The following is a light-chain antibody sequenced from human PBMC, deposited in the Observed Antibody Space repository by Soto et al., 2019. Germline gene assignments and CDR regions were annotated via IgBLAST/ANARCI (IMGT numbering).Light chain of an antibody. CDR1: SSDVGNYNY. V-gene: IGLV2-11*01. CDR3: CSYAGSYTWV. CDR2: DVN. Sequence: QSALTQPRSVSGSPGQSVTISCTGTSSDVGNYNYVSWYQQHPGKAPKVMIYDVNKWPSGVHDRFSGSKSGNTDSLTISGLQAEDEADYYCCSYAGSYTWVFGGGTKLTVL. J-gene: IGLJ3*02.